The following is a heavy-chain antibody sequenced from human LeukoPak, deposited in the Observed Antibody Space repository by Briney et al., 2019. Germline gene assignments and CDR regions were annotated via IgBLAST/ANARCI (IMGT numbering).Heavy chain of an antibody. CDR3: ARGYVGATEYWFDP. CDR1: GYTFTSYD. CDR2: MNPNSGNT. D-gene: IGHD1-26*01. J-gene: IGHJ5*02. V-gene: IGHV1-8*01. Sequence: ASVKVSCKASGYTFTSYDINWVRQATGQGLEWRGWMNPNSGNTGYAQKFQGRVTMTRNTSISTAYMELSSLRSEDTAVYYCARGYVGATEYWFDPWGQGTLVTVSS.